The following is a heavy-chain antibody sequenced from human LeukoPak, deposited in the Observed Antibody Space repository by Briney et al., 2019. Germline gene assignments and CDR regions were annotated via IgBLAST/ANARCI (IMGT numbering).Heavy chain of an antibody. Sequence: GGSLRLSCAASGFTFSIYAMSWVRQAPGKGLEWVSSISSSSSYIYYADSVKGRFTISRDNAKNSLYLQMNSLRAEDTAVYYCARASGSSTGGVYWGQGTLVTVSS. CDR2: ISSSSSYI. CDR1: GFTFSIYA. CDR3: ARASGSSTGGVY. V-gene: IGHV3-21*01. J-gene: IGHJ4*02. D-gene: IGHD1-26*01.